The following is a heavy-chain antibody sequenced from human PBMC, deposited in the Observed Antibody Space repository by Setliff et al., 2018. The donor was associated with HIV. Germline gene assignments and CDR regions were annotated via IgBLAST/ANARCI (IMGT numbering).Heavy chain of an antibody. J-gene: IGHJ6*03. CDR3: TRHAGRENQLPHTYYYYMDV. CDR1: GGSINSSHYY. D-gene: IGHD2-2*01. Sequence: SETLSLTCTVSGGSINSSHYYWGWIRQPPGKGLEWIGSMYYSGSAYHKSSLRGRVIIYVDTSKNQFSLKLSSVTAADTAVYYCTRHAGRENQLPHTYYYYMDVWGKGATVTVSS. CDR2: MYYSGSA. V-gene: IGHV4-39*01.